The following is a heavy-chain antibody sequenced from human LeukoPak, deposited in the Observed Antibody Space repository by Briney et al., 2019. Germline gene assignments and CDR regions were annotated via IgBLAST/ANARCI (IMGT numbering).Heavy chain of an antibody. CDR1: GYTFTGYY. D-gene: IGHD6-13*01. J-gene: IGHJ1*01. Sequence: GASVKVSCKASGYTFTGYYMHWVRQAPGQGLEWMGWINPNSGGTNYAQKFQGRVTMTRDTSISTAYMELSRLRSDDTAVYYCARERTAGTRPRLEYFQHWGQGTLVTVSS. V-gene: IGHV1-2*02. CDR2: INPNSGGT. CDR3: ARERTAGTRPRLEYFQH.